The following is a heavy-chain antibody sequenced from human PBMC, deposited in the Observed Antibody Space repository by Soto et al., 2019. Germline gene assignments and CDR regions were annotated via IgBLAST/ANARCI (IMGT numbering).Heavy chain of an antibody. Sequence: QITLKESGPTLVKPTQTLTLTCTVSGFSLTTSGMTLGWIRQPPGKAPEWLALAYQYSPSLQSRLTFTKDTSKNQVVLTITSVDPGDTATYYWTLRHDSSMVPIYWCQGIQVTVSS. CDR3: TLRHDSSMVPIY. CDR2: AY. J-gene: IGHJ4*02. D-gene: IGHD3-10*01. CDR1: GFSLTTSGMT. V-gene: IGHV2-5*01.